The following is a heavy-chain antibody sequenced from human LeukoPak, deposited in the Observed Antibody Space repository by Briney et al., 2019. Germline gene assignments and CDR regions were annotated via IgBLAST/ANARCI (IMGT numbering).Heavy chain of an antibody. D-gene: IGHD3-10*01. J-gene: IGHJ4*02. Sequence: GESLKISCKGSGYSFTSYWIGWERQMPGKGLEWMGIIYPGDSDTRYSPSFQGQVTISADKSISTAYLQWSSPKASDTAMYYCARRVTMVRGAINYYFDYWGQGTLVTVSS. CDR1: GYSFTSYW. CDR3: ARRVTMVRGAINYYFDY. V-gene: IGHV5-51*01. CDR2: IYPGDSDT.